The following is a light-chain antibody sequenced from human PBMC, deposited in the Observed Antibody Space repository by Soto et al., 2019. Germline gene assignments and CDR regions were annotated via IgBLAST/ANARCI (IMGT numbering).Light chain of an antibody. V-gene: IGKV3-15*01. CDR3: QQSWT. CDR2: GAS. J-gene: IGKJ1*01. CDR1: QRVSSN. Sequence: EIGMTQSPATLSVSPGERATLSCRASQRVSSNLAWYQQKPGQAPRLLIYGASTRATGIPARFSGSGSGTEFTLTISSLQSEDFAVYYCQQSWTFGQGTKVEIK.